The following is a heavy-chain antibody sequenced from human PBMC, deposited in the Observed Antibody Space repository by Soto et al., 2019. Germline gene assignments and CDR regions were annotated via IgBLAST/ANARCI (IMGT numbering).Heavy chain of an antibody. D-gene: IGHD3-22*01. J-gene: IGHJ3*02. Sequence: GASVKVSCKASGYTFTSYGISWVRQAPGQGLEWMGWISAYNGNTNYAQKLQGRVTMTTDTSTSTAYMELRSLRSDDTAVYYCARDYYDSSGYYYNDAFDIWGQGTMVTVSS. CDR3: ARDYYDSSGYYYNDAFDI. CDR2: ISAYNGNT. CDR1: GYTFTSYG. V-gene: IGHV1-18*04.